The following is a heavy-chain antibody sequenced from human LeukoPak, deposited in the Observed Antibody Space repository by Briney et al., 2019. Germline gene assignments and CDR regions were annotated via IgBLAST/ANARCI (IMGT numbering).Heavy chain of an antibody. CDR1: GFTFSSYS. CDR2: ISSSSSYI. CDR3: ARDGSGWYEGKFDY. Sequence: GGSLRLSCAASGFTFSSYSMNWVRQAPGKGLEWVSSISSSSSYIYYADSVKSRFTISRDNAKNSLYLQMNSLRAEDTAVYYCARDGSGWYEGKFDYWGQGTLVTVSS. J-gene: IGHJ4*02. V-gene: IGHV3-21*01. D-gene: IGHD6-19*01.